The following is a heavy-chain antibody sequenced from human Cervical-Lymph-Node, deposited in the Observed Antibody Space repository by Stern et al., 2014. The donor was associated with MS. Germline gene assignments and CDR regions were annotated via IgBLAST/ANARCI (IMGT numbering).Heavy chain of an antibody. CDR3: AAEPMYYSDSVGAFDI. V-gene: IGHV1-58*01. D-gene: IGHD3-22*01. CDR2: IVVGSGDT. J-gene: IGHJ3*02. Sequence: QLVESGPEVQKPGTSVKVSCKASGFTFTSSAVQWVRQARRQRLEWLGWIVVGSGDTNYAQKFKERVTITRDMSTSTAYMELSSLRSEDTAVYYCAAEPMYYSDSVGAFDIWGQGTMVTVSS. CDR1: GFTFTSSA.